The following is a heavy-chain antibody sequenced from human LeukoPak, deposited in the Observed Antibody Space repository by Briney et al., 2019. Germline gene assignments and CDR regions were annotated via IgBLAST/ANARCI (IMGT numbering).Heavy chain of an antibody. J-gene: IGHJ6*02. CDR1: GFTFRIYG. CDR2: ICYDGSNK. CDR3: AREPANSEDYYYYAMDV. D-gene: IGHD6-13*01. Sequence: GRSLRLSCAASGFTFRIYGMHWVRQAPGKGLEGVAGICYDGSNKYYAASVKGRFTISRDNSKNTLYLQMNTLRAEDTAVYYCAREPANSEDYYYYAMDVCGQGHTAPVSS. V-gene: IGHV3-33*01.